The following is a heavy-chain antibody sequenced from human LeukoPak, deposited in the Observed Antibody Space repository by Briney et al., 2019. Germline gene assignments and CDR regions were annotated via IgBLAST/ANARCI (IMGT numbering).Heavy chain of an antibody. CDR2: IRYDGSNK. V-gene: IGHV3-30*02. J-gene: IGHJ3*01. CDR3: AKVKGKAGFLDSYDV. D-gene: IGHD3-10*01. CDR1: GFTFSSYG. Sequence: GGSLRLSCAASGFTFSSYGMHWVRQAPGKGLEWVAFIRYDGSNKYYADSVKGRFTISRDNSKNTLYLQMHSLRAEDTALYYCAKVKGKAGFLDSYDVWGQGTMVTVFS.